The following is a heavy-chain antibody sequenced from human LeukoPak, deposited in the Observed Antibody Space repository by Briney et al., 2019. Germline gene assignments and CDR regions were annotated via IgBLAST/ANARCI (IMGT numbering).Heavy chain of an antibody. CDR1: GGSISSYY. D-gene: IGHD4-17*01. J-gene: IGHJ6*03. Sequence: PSETLSLTCTVSGGSISSYYWSWIRQPPGKGLEWIGYIYYSGSTNYNPYLKSRVTISVDTSKNRYSLKLSSVTAADTAVYYCARGNCGDYGGYYYMDVWGKGTTVTVSS. CDR2: IYYSGST. V-gene: IGHV4-59*01. CDR3: ARGNCGDYGGYYYMDV.